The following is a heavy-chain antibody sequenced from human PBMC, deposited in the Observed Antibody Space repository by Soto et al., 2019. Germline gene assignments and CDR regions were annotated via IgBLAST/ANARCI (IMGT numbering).Heavy chain of an antibody. D-gene: IGHD3-10*01. CDR2: INPNSGGT. V-gene: IGHV1-2*02. J-gene: IGHJ4*02. CDR1: GYTFTDYY. CDR3: ARVGLLVRGIRVNYFDY. Sequence: QVQLVQSGAEVKKPGASVKVSCKASGYTFTDYYIHWVRQAPGQGLECMGWINPNSGGTDYAQKFQGRVTMTRDTSITTAYMEVNRLQSDDTAVYYCARVGLLVRGIRVNYFDYWGQGTLVTASS.